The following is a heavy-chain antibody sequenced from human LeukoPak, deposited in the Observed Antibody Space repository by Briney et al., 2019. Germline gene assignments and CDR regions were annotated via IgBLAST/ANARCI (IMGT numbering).Heavy chain of an antibody. J-gene: IGHJ5*02. D-gene: IGHD2-15*01. CDR1: GYTFTGYY. Sequence: APVKVSCKASGYTFTGYYMHWVRQAPGQGLEWMGRINPNSGGTNYAQKFQGRVTMTRDTSISTAYMELSRLRSDDTAVYYCARGYCSGGSCYEFDPWGQGTLVTVSS. V-gene: IGHV1-2*06. CDR2: INPNSGGT. CDR3: ARGYCSGGSCYEFDP.